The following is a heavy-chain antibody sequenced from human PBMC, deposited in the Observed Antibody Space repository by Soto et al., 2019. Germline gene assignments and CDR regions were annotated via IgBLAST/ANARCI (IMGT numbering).Heavy chain of an antibody. CDR1: GFTFSSYA. V-gene: IGHV3-64*01. CDR2: ISSNGGST. CDR3: AREYSSSWYSLDY. Sequence: PGGSLRLSCAASGFTFSSYAMHWVRQAPGKGLEYVSAISSNGGSTYYANSVKGRFTISRDNSKNTLYLQMGSLRAEDMAVYHCAREYSSSWYSLDYWGQGTLVTVSS. D-gene: IGHD6-13*01. J-gene: IGHJ4*02.